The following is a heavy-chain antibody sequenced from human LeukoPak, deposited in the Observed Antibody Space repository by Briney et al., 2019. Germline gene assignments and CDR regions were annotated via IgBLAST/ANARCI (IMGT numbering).Heavy chain of an antibody. CDR3: ARGLTMVPDY. J-gene: IGHJ4*02. D-gene: IGHD3-10*01. CDR2: IIPILGIA. Sequence: RASVKVSCKASGGTFSSYAISWVRQAPGQGLEWMGRIIPILGIANYAQKFQGRVTITADNSTSTAYMELSSLRSEDTAVYYCARGLTMVPDYWGQGTLVTVSS. V-gene: IGHV1-69*04. CDR1: GGTFSSYA.